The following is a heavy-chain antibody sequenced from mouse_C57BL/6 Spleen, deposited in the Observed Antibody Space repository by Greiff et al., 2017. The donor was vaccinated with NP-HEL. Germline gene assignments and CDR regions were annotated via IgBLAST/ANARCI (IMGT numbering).Heavy chain of an antibody. CDR1: GFTFSNYW. CDR2: IRLKSDNYAT. D-gene: IGHD2-2*01. Sequence: NLIYSFGGLVQPGGSMKLSCVASGFTFSNYWMNWVRQSPEKGLEWVAQIRLKSDNYATHYAESVKGRFTISRDDSKSSVYLQMNNLRAEDTGIYYCTRLRRDYAMDYWGQGTSVTVSS. J-gene: IGHJ4*01. CDR3: TRLRRDYAMDY. V-gene: IGHV6-3*01.